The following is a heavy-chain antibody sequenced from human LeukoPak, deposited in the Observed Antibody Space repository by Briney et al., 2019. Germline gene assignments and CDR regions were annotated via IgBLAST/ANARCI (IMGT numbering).Heavy chain of an antibody. CDR3: AKARGMTDLDY. J-gene: IGHJ4*02. Sequence: GGSLRLSCAASGFTVSSNYMSWVRQAPGKGLEWVSIIYSGGSTFYADSVKGRFTISRDNSKNTLYLQMNSLRAEDTAVYYCAKARGMTDLDYWGQGTLVTVSS. CDR2: IYSGGST. CDR1: GFTVSSNY. D-gene: IGHD3-16*01. V-gene: IGHV3-53*05.